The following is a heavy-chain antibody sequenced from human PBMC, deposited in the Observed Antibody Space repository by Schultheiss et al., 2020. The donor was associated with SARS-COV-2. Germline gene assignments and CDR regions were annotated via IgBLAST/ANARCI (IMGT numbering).Heavy chain of an antibody. V-gene: IGHV3-11*01. J-gene: IGHJ5*02. CDR3: AKEGDRTVAGPNWFDP. CDR1: GFTFSDYY. CDR2: ISSSGSTI. D-gene: IGHD6-19*01. Sequence: GGSLRLSCAASGFTFSDYYMSWIRQAPGKGLEWVSYISSSGSTIYYADSVKGRFTISRDDAKNSLYLQMNSLRAEDTAVYYCAKEGDRTVAGPNWFDPWGQGTLVTVSS.